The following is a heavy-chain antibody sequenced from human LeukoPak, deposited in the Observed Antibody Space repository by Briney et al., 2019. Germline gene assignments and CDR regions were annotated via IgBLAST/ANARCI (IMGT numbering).Heavy chain of an antibody. V-gene: IGHV4-59*01. J-gene: IGHJ6*02. CDR2: IYYSGST. Sequence: SETLSLTCTVSGGSISSYYWSWIRQPPGKGLEWIGYIYYSGSTNYNPSLKSRVTISVDTSKNQFSLKLSSVTAADTAVYYCARDNIHCSGGSCSPYYGMDVWGQGTTVTVSS. CDR1: GGSISSYY. CDR3: ARDNIHCSGGSCSPYYGMDV. D-gene: IGHD2-15*01.